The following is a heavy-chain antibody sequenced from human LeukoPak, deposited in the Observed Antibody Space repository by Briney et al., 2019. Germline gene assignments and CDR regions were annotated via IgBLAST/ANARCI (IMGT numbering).Heavy chain of an antibody. CDR1: GINFSNNI. D-gene: IGHD6-19*01. Sequence: GGSLRLSCAGSGINFSNNIMNWVRQAPGKGLEWVACISSGSAYTYYEDSVRGRFTISRDSAKNSLSLQMNSLRAEDTALYYCARYSSGLYYFYMDVWGKGTTVTVSS. V-gene: IGHV3-21*04. J-gene: IGHJ6*03. CDR3: ARYSSGLYYFYMDV. CDR2: ISSGSAYT.